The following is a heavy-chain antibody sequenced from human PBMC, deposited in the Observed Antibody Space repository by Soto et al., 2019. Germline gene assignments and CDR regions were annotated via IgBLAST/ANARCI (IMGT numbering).Heavy chain of an antibody. D-gene: IGHD3-10*01. CDR2: INWNGGST. CDR1: GFTFDDYG. Sequence: EVQLVESGGSVVRPGGSLRLSCAASGFTFDDYGLTWVRQAPGKGLEWLSAINWNGGSTAYADSVKGRFTLSRDNAKNSLYLQMNGLRAEDTAVYHCARETLYTSGSVGASDIWGQGTMVTVSS. CDR3: ARETLYTSGSVGASDI. J-gene: IGHJ3*02. V-gene: IGHV3-20*01.